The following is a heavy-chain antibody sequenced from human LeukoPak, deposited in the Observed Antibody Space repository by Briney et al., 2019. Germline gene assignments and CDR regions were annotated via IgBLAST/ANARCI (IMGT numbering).Heavy chain of an antibody. CDR1: DDDIRMYNW. CDR2: MSRAGYS. CDR3: ATRNADSFYFDY. D-gene: IGHD4-17*01. V-gene: IGHV4/OR15-8*02. J-gene: IGHJ4*02. Sequence: SETLSLTCDVSDDDIRMYNWWSWVRQSPGKGLEWIGEMSRAGYSNFNPSLRSRATISIDTSGSALSLTLRSVTAADTAVYFCATRNADSFYFDYWGRGTLVTVSS.